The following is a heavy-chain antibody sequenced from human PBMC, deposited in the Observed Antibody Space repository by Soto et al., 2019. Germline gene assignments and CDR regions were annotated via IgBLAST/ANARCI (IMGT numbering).Heavy chain of an antibody. CDR2: IKSKPDGETT. CDR1: GFAFTNVW. V-gene: IGHV3-15*07. Sequence: QLVESGGGLVKPGGSLALSCAGSGFAFTNVWLHWVRQAPGKGLEWVGRIKSKPDGETTDYAAPVKGRFTISRDDSTNTLYLQMNSLQTDDSGLYYCNTYYDFGRGHTPLWGQGTLVTVSS. D-gene: IGHD3-3*01. CDR3: NTYYDFGRGHTPL. J-gene: IGHJ4*02.